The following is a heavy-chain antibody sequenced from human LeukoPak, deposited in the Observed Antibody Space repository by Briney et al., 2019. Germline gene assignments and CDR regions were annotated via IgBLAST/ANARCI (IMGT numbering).Heavy chain of an antibody. CDR2: ISTDGSQT. J-gene: IGHJ4*02. Sequence: PGGSLRLSCEASGFTFSNYWMHWVRQPPGKGLMWVSQISTDGSQTFYADSVKGRFSISRDNSKNTLYLQMNSLRAEDTAVYYCAKDLRPDGINDFDHWGQGTLVTVSS. V-gene: IGHV3-74*01. D-gene: IGHD1-1*01. CDR3: AKDLRPDGINDFDH. CDR1: GFTFSNYW.